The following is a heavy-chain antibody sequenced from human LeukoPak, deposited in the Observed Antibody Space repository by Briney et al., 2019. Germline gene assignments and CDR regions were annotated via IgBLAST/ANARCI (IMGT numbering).Heavy chain of an antibody. J-gene: IGHJ3*02. CDR1: GYTFTSYY. V-gene: IGHV1-69*13. D-gene: IGHD3-22*01. CDR3: ARGGRYYDSSGYSSGHAFDI. CDR2: IIPIFGTA. Sequence: SVKVSCKASGYTFTSYYMHWVRQAPGQGLEWMGGIIPIFGTANYAQKFQGRVTITADESTSTAYMELSSLRSEDTAVYYCARGGRYYDSSGYSSGHAFDIWGQGTMVTVSS.